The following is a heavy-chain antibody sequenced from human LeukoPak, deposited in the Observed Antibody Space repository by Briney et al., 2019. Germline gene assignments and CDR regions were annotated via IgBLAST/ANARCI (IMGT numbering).Heavy chain of an antibody. CDR3: ARDSVPGSSGDAQDFDY. J-gene: IGHJ4*02. D-gene: IGHD6-19*01. Sequence: GGSLRLSCAASGFTFSSYSMNWVRQAPGKGLEWVSSISSSSSYIYYADSVMGRFTISRDNAKNSLYLQMNSLRAEDTAVYYCARDSVPGSSGDAQDFDYWGQGTLVTVSS. CDR2: ISSSSSYI. CDR1: GFTFSSYS. V-gene: IGHV3-21*01.